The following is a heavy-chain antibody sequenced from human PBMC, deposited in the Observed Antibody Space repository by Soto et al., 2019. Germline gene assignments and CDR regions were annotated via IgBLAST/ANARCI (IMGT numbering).Heavy chain of an antibody. D-gene: IGHD2-2*01. CDR3: ARGGSNYYYYYGMDV. V-gene: IGHV1-46*01. Sequence: GASVKVSCKASGYTFTSYYMHWVRQAPGQGLEWMGIINPSGGSTSYAQKFQGRVTMTRDTSTSTAYMELRSLRSDDTAVYYCARGGSNYYYYYGMDVWGQGTTVTVSS. CDR1: GYTFTSYY. J-gene: IGHJ6*02. CDR2: INPSGGST.